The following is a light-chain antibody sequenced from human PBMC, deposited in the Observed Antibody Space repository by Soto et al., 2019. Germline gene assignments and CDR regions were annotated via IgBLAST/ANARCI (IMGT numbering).Light chain of an antibody. V-gene: IGLV4-69*01. J-gene: IGLJ3*02. CDR1: SGHSSYA. Sequence: QPVLTQSASASASLGASVKLTCTLSSGHSSYAIAWHQQQPEKGPRYLMKINSDGSHSKGDGIPDRFSGSSSGAERYLTISSLQSEDEADYYCQTWGTGIWVFGEGTKVTVL. CDR3: QTWGTGIWV. CDR2: INSDGSH.